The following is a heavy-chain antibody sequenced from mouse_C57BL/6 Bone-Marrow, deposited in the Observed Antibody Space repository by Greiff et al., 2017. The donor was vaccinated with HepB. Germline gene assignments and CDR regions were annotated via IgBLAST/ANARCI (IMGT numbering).Heavy chain of an antibody. J-gene: IGHJ3*01. V-gene: IGHV1-26*01. CDR3: ARSPGPDFAY. CDR1: GYTFTDYY. CDR2: INPNNGGT. Sequence: EVQLQQSGPELVKPGASVKISCKASGYTFTDYYMNWVKQSHGKSLEWIGDINPNNGGTSYNQKFKGKATLTVDKSSSTAYMELRSLTSEDSAVYYCARSPGPDFAYWGQGTLVTVSA.